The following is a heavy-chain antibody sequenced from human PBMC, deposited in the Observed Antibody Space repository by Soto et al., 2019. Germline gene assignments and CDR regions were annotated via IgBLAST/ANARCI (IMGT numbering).Heavy chain of an antibody. V-gene: IGHV6-1*01. CDR1: GDSVSSNTGA. CDR2: TYYMSKWYN. Sequence: SQTLSLSCAISGDSVSSNTGAWNCIGQSPSRGLEWLGRTYYMSKWYNDYAVSVKSRITINPDTSKNQFSLQLNSVTPEDTAVYYCARIAAAGSQCCAFDIWGQGTLVTVSS. CDR3: ARIAAAGSQCCAFDI. J-gene: IGHJ3*02. D-gene: IGHD6-13*01.